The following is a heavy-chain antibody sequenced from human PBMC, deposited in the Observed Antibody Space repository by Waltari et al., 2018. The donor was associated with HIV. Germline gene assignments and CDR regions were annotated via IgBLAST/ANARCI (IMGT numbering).Heavy chain of an antibody. Sequence: QVQLQESGPGPVTPSETLSPTCGVSGYSLTNGYYWGWIRQPPGEGLEWIGSTYYVGPTYYNPSLKSRVTISVDTSKNQCSLKVTSVTAADTAVYYCARKIPEGHAFDSWGQGTLVTVSS. J-gene: IGHJ4*02. CDR3: ARKIPEGHAFDS. CDR1: GYSLTNGYY. D-gene: IGHD2-2*01. V-gene: IGHV4-38-2*01. CDR2: TYYVGPT.